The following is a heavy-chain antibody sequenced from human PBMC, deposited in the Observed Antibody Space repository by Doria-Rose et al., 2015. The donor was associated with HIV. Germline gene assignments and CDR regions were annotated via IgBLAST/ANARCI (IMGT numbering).Heavy chain of an antibody. V-gene: IGHV4-31*03. Sequence: PCLVKPSETLSLTCSVSGASVSSRGYYWNWIRQVPGKGLESLGYTYYTGTSDYSPSLKSRLNMAVDTSKNQFSLKLSFVTVADTAVYYCARMGSYRELDYWGQGAPVIVSA. J-gene: IGHJ4*02. CDR3: ARMGSYRELDY. D-gene: IGHD3-3*01. CDR2: TYYTGTS. CDR1: GASVSSRGYY.